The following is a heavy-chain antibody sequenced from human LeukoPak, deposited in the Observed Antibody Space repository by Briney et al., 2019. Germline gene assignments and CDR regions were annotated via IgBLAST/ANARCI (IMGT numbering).Heavy chain of an antibody. CDR2: IIPIFGTA. J-gene: IGHJ4*02. Sequence: SVKVSCKASGGTFSSYAISWVRQAPGQGLEWMGGIIPIFGTANYAQKFQGRVTITADESTSTAYMELSSLRSEDTAVYYCAACWKYQLLFPPQDWGXGILVTVSS. CDR3: AACWKYQLLFPPQD. CDR1: GGTFSSYA. D-gene: IGHD2-2*01. V-gene: IGHV1-69*13.